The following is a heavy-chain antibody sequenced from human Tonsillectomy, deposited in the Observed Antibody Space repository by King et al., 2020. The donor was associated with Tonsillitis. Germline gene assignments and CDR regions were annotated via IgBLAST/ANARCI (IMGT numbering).Heavy chain of an antibody. Sequence: EQLVQSGGGVVQPGRSLRLSCAASGFTFSNYGMNWVRQAPGKGLGWVAVISCDGSNKSYAASVKGRFTISRDNSKNTLYLQMNSLRAEDTAVYYYAKVLVSWSVYYTPDYWGQGTLVTVSS. CDR2: ISCDGSNK. V-gene: IGHV3-30*18. CDR1: GFTFSNYG. J-gene: IGHJ4*02. D-gene: IGHD3-3*01. CDR3: AKVLVSWSVYYTPDY.